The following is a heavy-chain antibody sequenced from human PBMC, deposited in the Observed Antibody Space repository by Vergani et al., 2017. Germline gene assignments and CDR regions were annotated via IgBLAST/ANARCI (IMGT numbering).Heavy chain of an antibody. CDR2: IYYSGST. V-gene: IGHV4-31*03. Sequence: QVQLQESGPGLVKPSQTLSLTCTVSGGSISSGGHYWSWIRQHPGKGLEWIGYIYYSGSTYYNPSLKSRVTISVDTSKNQFSLKLSSVTAADTAVYYCARDIGGNPRSDAFDIWGQGTMVTVSS. CDR1: GGSISSGGHY. D-gene: IGHD4-23*01. J-gene: IGHJ3*02. CDR3: ARDIGGNPRSDAFDI.